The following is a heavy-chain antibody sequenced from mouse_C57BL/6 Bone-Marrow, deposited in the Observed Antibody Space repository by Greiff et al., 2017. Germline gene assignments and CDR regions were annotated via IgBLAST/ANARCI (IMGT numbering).Heavy chain of an antibody. V-gene: IGHV1-9*01. Sequence: VKLMESGAELMKPGASVKLSCKATGYTFTGYWIEWVKQRPGHGLEWIGEILPGSGSTNYNEKFKGKATVTADTSSNAAYMQLNSLTTEDSAIYLCARESPSSMGIYWGQGTTLTVSS. CDR2: ILPGSGST. J-gene: IGHJ2*01. CDR3: ARESPSSMGIY. D-gene: IGHD2-1*01. CDR1: GYTFTGYW.